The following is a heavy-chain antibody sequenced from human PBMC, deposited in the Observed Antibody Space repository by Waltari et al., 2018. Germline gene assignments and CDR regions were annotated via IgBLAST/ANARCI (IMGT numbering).Heavy chain of an antibody. J-gene: IGHJ4*02. CDR3: AREPGSGSYDY. Sequence: QVQLVQSGAEVKKPGASVKVSCKASGYTFTSYAMHWVRQAPGQRLEWMGWINAGKGNTKYSQKFQGRVTITRDTSASTAYMELSSLRSEDTAVYYCAREPGSGSYDYWGQGTLVTVSS. D-gene: IGHD3-10*01. CDR2: INAGKGNT. CDR1: GYTFTSYA. V-gene: IGHV1-3*01.